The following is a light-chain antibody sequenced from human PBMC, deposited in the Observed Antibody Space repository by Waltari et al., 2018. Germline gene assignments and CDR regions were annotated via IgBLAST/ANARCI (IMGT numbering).Light chain of an antibody. CDR1: SSDIGTYNL. V-gene: IGLV2-14*02. CDR3: SSYASAKYV. Sequence: QSALTQPASVSGSPGQSITISCTGTSSDIGTYNLVSWYQQHPGKVPKLMIYEGSKRPSGISTRCSGAKAGNTASLTISGLQAEDEADYYCSSYASAKYVFGTGTKVTVL. J-gene: IGLJ1*01. CDR2: EGS.